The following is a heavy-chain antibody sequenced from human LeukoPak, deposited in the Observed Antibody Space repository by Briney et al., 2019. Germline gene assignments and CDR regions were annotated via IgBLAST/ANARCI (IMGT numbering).Heavy chain of an antibody. J-gene: IGHJ5*02. CDR2: INYSGST. CDR3: ARGSLEWAAGTRWFDP. D-gene: IGHD6-13*01. V-gene: IGHV4-34*01. CDR1: GESLSGYH. Sequence: SETLSLTCAVYGESLSGYHWSWIRQPPGNGLEWIGEINYSGSTNYNPSLKSRVTISLDTSKNQFSLKLSSVTAADTAIYYCARGSLEWAAGTRWFDPWGQGTLVTVSS.